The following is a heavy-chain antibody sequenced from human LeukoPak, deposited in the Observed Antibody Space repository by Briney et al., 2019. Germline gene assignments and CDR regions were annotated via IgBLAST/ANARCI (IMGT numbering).Heavy chain of an antibody. CDR1: GFTFSSYG. Sequence: GGSLRLSCAASGFTFSSYGMHWVRQAPGKGLEWVAVIRYDGSNKYYADSVKGRFTISRDNSKNTLYLQMNSLRAEDTAVYYCARDNEIVVVPAATSIYYYGMDVWGQGTTVTVSS. CDR2: IRYDGSNK. CDR3: ARDNEIVVVPAATSIYYYGMDV. D-gene: IGHD2-2*01. V-gene: IGHV3-33*01. J-gene: IGHJ6*02.